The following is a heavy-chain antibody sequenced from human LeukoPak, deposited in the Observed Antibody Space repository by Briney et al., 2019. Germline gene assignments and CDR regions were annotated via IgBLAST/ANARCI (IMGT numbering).Heavy chain of an antibody. CDR1: GFTFSSYA. V-gene: IGHV3-23*01. CDR3: AKDTDIYCYYYDMDV. CDR2: ISGSGDRT. Sequence: GGSLRLSCAASGFTFSSYAMNWVRQAPGKGLEWVSGISGSGDRTYYADSVKGRFTISRDNSKNTLYLQMNSLRAEDTAVYFCAKDTDIYCYYYDMDVWGQGTTVTVSS. D-gene: IGHD3-9*01. J-gene: IGHJ6*02.